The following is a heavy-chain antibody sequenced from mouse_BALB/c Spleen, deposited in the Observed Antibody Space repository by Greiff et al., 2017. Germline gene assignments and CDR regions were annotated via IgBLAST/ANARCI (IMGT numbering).Heavy chain of an antibody. CDR2: IRNKANGYTT. J-gene: IGHJ4*01. V-gene: IGHV7-3*02. Sequence: EVQRVESGGGLVQPGGSLRLSCATSGFTFTDYYMSWVRQPPGKALEWLGFIRNKANGYTTEYSASVKGRFTISRDNSQSILYLQMNTLRAEDSATYYCARDRRSYAMDYWGQGTSVTVSS. CDR1: GFTFTDYY. CDR3: ARDRRSYAMDY.